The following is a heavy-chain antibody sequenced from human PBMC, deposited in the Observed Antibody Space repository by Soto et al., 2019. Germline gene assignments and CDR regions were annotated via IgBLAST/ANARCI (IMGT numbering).Heavy chain of an antibody. Sequence: GGSLRLSCTASGFTFGDYAMSWFRQAPGKGLEWVGFIRSKAYGGTTEYAASVKGRFTISRDDSKSIAYLQMNSLKTEDTAVYCCTSHGQIFGVVMGTDYYYYMDVWGKGTTVTVSS. V-gene: IGHV3-49*03. CDR3: TSHGQIFGVVMGTDYYYYMDV. J-gene: IGHJ6*03. D-gene: IGHD3-3*01. CDR1: GFTFGDYA. CDR2: IRSKAYGGTT.